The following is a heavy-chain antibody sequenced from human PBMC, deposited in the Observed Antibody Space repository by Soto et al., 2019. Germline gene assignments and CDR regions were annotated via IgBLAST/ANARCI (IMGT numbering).Heavy chain of an antibody. CDR1: GYTFTSYA. V-gene: IGHV1-3*01. Sequence: GASVKVSCKASGYTFTSYAMHWVRQAPGQRLEWMGWINAGNGNTKYSQKFQGRVTITRDTSASTAYMELSSLRSEDTAVYYCARERTPIVVVVAATRIGFDPWGQGTLVTVSS. D-gene: IGHD2-15*01. J-gene: IGHJ5*02. CDR3: ARERTPIVVVVAATRIGFDP. CDR2: INAGNGNT.